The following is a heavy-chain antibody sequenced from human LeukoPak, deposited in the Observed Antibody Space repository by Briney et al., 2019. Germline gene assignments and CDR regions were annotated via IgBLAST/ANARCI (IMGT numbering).Heavy chain of an antibody. V-gene: IGHV4-61*01. D-gene: IGHD3-10*01. J-gene: IGHJ4*02. CDR3: ARGYGSGSPDY. CDR2: IYYSGST. CDR1: GGSVSSGSYY. Sequence: SETLSLTCTVSGGSVSSGSYYWSWIRQPPGKGLEWIGYIYYSGSTNYNPSLKSRVTISVDTSKNQFPLKLSSVTAADTAVYYCARGYGSGSPDYWGQGTLVTVSS.